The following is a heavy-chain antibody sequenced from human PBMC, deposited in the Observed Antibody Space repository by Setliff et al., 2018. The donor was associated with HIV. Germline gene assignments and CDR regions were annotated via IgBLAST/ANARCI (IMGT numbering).Heavy chain of an antibody. CDR3: ARESTDSSGYYRGYFDY. J-gene: IGHJ4*02. D-gene: IGHD6-19*01. CDR1: GGSISSSSYY. CDR2: IYYSGST. V-gene: IGHV4-39*07. Sequence: SETLSLTCNVSGGSISSSSYYWGWIRQPPGKGLEWIGSIYYSGSTYYNPPLKSRVTISVDTSRNQFSLKLSSVTAADTAVYYCARESTDSSGYYRGYFDYWGQGTLVTVSS.